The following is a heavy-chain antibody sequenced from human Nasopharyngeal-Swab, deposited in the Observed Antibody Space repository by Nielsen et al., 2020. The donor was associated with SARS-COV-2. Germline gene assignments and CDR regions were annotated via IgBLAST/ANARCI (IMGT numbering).Heavy chain of an antibody. Sequence: GGSLRLSCSASGFTFSTYAMSCVRQAPGEGLEWVSTITGTGGDTYYADSVKGRFTISRDNSKNTLYLQMNSLRAEDTAVYYCAKFSSSTSYYYFGMNVWGQGTTVTVSS. CDR3: AKFSSSTSYYYFGMNV. V-gene: IGHV3-23*01. J-gene: IGHJ6*02. CDR2: ITGTGGDT. D-gene: IGHD6-6*01. CDR1: GFTFSTYA.